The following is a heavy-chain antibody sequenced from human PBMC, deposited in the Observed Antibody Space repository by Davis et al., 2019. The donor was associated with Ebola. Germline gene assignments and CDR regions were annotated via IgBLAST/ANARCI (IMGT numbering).Heavy chain of an antibody. V-gene: IGHV3-23*01. CDR3: AVLSGYFDY. CDR1: GFTFSSYA. J-gene: IGHJ4*02. Sequence: GESLKISCAASGFTFSSYAMSWVRQAPGKGLEWVSAISGSGGSTYYADSVKGRFTISRDNSKNTLYLQMNSLRAEDTAVYYCAVLSGYFDYWGQGTLVTVSS. D-gene: IGHD2-8*02. CDR2: ISGSGGST.